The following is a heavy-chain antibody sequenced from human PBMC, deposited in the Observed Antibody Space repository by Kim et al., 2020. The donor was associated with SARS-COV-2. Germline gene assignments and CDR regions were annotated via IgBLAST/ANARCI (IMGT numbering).Heavy chain of an antibody. D-gene: IGHD6-19*01. CDR1: GFTFSSYA. Sequence: GGSLRLSCAASGFTFSSYAMSWVRQAPGKGLEWVSAISGSGGSTYYADSVKGRFTISRDNSKNTLYLQMNSLRAEDTAVYYCACPRYSSGWYDYWGQGTLVTVSS. CDR3: ACPRYSSGWYDY. CDR2: ISGSGGST. V-gene: IGHV3-23*01. J-gene: IGHJ4*02.